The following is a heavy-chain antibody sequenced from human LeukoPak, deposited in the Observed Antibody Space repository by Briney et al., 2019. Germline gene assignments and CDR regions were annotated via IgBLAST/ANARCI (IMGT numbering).Heavy chain of an antibody. V-gene: IGHV1-46*01. Sequence: ASLKVSCKASGYTFTSYYMHWVRQAPGQGLEWMGIINPRGGSTSYAQKFQGRVTMTRDMSTSTDYMELSSLRSEDTAVYYCARDNSVEDTAWWFDPWGQGTLVTVSS. CDR3: ARDNSVEDTAWWFDP. CDR1: GYTFTSYY. D-gene: IGHD4-23*01. CDR2: INPRGGST. J-gene: IGHJ5*02.